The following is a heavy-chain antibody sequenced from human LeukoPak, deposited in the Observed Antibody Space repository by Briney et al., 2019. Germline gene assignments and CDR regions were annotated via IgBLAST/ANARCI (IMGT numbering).Heavy chain of an antibody. CDR2: INHSGST. Sequence: PSETLSLTCAVHGGSFSGYYWSWIRQPPGKGLEWIGEINHSGSTNYNPSLKSRVTISVDTSKNQFSLKLSSVTAADTAVYYCASESYDFWSGYSLGMDVWGQGTTVTVSS. V-gene: IGHV4-34*01. D-gene: IGHD3-3*01. J-gene: IGHJ6*02. CDR1: GGSFSGYY. CDR3: ASESYDFWSGYSLGMDV.